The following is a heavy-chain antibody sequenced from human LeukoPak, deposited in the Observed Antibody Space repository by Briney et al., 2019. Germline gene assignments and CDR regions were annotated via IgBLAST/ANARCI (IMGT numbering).Heavy chain of an antibody. CDR1: GFTFSSYS. J-gene: IGHJ4*02. CDR3: ARHSPPRYFDWLLVGYYFDY. D-gene: IGHD3-9*01. Sequence: PGGSLRLSCAASGFTFSSYSMSWVRQALGKGLEWVSSISSSSSYIYYADSVKGRFTISRDNAKNSLYLQMNSLRAEDTAVYYCARHSPPRYFDWLLVGYYFDYWGQGTLVTVSS. CDR2: ISSSSSYI. V-gene: IGHV3-21*01.